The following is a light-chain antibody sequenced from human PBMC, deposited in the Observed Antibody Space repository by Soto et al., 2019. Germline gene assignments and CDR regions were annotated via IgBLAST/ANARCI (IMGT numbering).Light chain of an antibody. V-gene: IGKV1-6*01. Sequence: IQMTQSPSSLSASVGDRVTITCRASQSISSYLNWYQQKPGKAPKLLIYGASTLQSGVPSRFSGSGSGTDFTLTISSLQPEDSASYYCLQDHEHLTFGGGTKVDIK. CDR2: GAS. CDR3: LQDHEHLT. CDR1: QSISSY. J-gene: IGKJ4*01.